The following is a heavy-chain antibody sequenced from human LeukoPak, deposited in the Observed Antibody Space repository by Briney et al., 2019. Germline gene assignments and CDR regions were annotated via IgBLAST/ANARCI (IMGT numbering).Heavy chain of an antibody. CDR1: GFTFSSYW. V-gene: IGHV3-7*01. Sequence: TGGSLRLSCAASGFTFSSYWMSWVRQAPGKGLEWVANIKQDGSEKYYVDSVKGRFTISRDNAKNSLYLQMNSLRAEDTAVYYCASTPSIAAVGTRKYFQHWGQGTLVTVSS. J-gene: IGHJ1*01. CDR2: IKQDGSEK. CDR3: ASTPSIAAVGTRKYFQH. D-gene: IGHD6-13*01.